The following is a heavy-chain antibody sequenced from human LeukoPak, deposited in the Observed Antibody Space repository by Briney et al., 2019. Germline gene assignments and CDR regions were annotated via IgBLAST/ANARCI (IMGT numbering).Heavy chain of an antibody. CDR3: AKECSGGSCYSAGQSYYYGMDV. V-gene: IGHV3-23*01. CDR1: GFTFSSYA. Sequence: AGGSLRLSCAASGFTFSSYAMSWVRQAPGKGLELVSAISGSGASTYYADSVRGRFTISRDNSKNTLYLHMSSLRAEDTAAYYCAKECSGGSCYSAGQSYYYGMDVWGQGTTVTVSS. CDR2: ISGSGAST. D-gene: IGHD2-15*01. J-gene: IGHJ6*02.